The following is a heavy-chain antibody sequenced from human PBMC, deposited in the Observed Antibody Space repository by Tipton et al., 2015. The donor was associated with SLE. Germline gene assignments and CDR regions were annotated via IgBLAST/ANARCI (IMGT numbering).Heavy chain of an antibody. Sequence: TLSLTCTVSGGSISSSSYYWGWIRQPPGKGLEWIGYIYHSGSTYYNPSLKSRVTMSMDTSNNQFSLRLGPMTAADTAVYYCAREGGTSGYYYALWPDLWGQGTRVTVSS. V-gene: IGHV4-39*07. CDR1: GGSISSSSYY. CDR3: AREGGTSGYYYALWPDL. D-gene: IGHD3-22*01. CDR2: IYHSGST. J-gene: IGHJ5*02.